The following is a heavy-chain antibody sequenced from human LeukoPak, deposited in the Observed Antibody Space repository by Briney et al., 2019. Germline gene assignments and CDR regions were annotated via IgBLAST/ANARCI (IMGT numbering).Heavy chain of an antibody. CDR3: AREGYSPY. CDR1: GFTFSNYW. Sequence: PGGSLGLSCAASGFTFSNYWMSWVRQAPGKGLEWVANIRQDGGEKNDADSVKGRFTISRDNAKNSLYLQMNSLRAEDTAVYYCAREGYSPYWGQGTLVTVSS. D-gene: IGHD6-13*01. CDR2: IRQDGGEK. J-gene: IGHJ4*02. V-gene: IGHV3-7*01.